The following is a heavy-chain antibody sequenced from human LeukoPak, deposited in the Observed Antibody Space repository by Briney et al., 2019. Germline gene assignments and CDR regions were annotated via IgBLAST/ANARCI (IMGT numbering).Heavy chain of an antibody. CDR3: ERDWNYYWFDT. J-gene: IGHJ5*02. V-gene: IGHV4-39*07. Sequence: SETLSLTCTVAGGSIRTSSYYWGWVRQPPGKGLEWIGSTYYSGSPYYNPSLKSRVSISIDTSKNQLSLRQSSVTAADTAVYYCERDWNYYWFDTWGQGTLVTVSS. D-gene: IGHD1-7*01. CDR1: GGSIRTSSYY. CDR2: TYYSGSP.